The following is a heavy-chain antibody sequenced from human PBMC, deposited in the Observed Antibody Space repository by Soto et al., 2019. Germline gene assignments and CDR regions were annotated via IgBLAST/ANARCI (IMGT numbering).Heavy chain of an antibody. D-gene: IGHD3-16*02. CDR1: GYTFINYY. V-gene: IGHV1-46*01. Sequence: ASVKVSCKTSGYTFINYYIHWMRQAPGQGLEWMGMINPSGGSISSAQKFQARLTMTRDTSTSTVYMELSRLKSEDTAMYYCAKDHDYVWGNYRYTADYWGQGTQVTVS. CDR3: AKDHDYVWGNYRYTADY. CDR2: INPSGGSI. J-gene: IGHJ4*02.